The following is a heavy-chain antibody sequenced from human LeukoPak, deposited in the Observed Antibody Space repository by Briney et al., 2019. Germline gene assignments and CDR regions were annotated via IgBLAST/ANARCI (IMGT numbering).Heavy chain of an antibody. D-gene: IGHD6-13*01. CDR2: ISDTGVGT. CDR3: ARGDSSSWYSNY. V-gene: IGHV3-23*01. Sequence: PGGSLRLSCAASGFTFSNYAMNWVRQAPGKGLEWVSVISDTGVGTYYADSVKGRFTISRDNSRDTLYLQMNSLRADDTAVYYCARGDSSSWYSNYWGQGTLVTVSS. CDR1: GFTFSNYA. J-gene: IGHJ4*02.